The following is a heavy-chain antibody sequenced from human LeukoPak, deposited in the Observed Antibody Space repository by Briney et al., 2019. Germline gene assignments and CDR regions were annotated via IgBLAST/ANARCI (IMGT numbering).Heavy chain of an antibody. J-gene: IGHJ4*02. Sequence: PGGSLRLSCAASGFTFCSYAMSWVRQAPGKGLEWVSRIASDGSSTTYADSVKGRFSISRDNAKNTLYLQMNSLRVEDTAVYYCARGRPHGNDYWGQGTLVTVSS. D-gene: IGHD4-23*01. CDR2: IASDGSST. V-gene: IGHV3-74*01. CDR1: GFTFCSYA. CDR3: ARGRPHGNDY.